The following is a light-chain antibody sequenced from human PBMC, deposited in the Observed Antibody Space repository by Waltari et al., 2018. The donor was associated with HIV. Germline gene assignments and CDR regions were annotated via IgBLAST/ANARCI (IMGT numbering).Light chain of an antibody. CDR2: GSS. Sequence: QSVLTQPPSVSGAPGQRVTISCTGNSPNLGAGYDVHWYQQFPGTVPKLLIFGSSNRPSGVPDRFSGSKSGPSASLAIIGVRAEDEGDCDGQSYDSRLSEGVFGGGTKLTVL. CDR3: QSYDSRLSEGV. V-gene: IGLV1-40*01. CDR1: SPNLGAGYD. J-gene: IGLJ2*01.